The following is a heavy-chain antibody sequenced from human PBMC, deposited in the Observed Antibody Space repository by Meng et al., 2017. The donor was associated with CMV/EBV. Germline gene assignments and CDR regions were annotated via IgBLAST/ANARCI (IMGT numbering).Heavy chain of an antibody. J-gene: IGHJ4*02. V-gene: IGHV3-15*01. CDR1: GSGFIFSNLW. CDR3: TTDRPRSGGKTHDY. Sequence: EVQLVESGGGLVKPVGSLRLSCTGSGSGFIFSNLWINWVRQAPGKGLEWVGRIKSKFDGETTDYATPVKGRFTISRDDSRNTLYLYMNSLKTEDTAVYYCTTDRPRSGGKTHDYWGQGTLVTVDS. CDR2: IKSKFDGETT. D-gene: IGHD4-23*01.